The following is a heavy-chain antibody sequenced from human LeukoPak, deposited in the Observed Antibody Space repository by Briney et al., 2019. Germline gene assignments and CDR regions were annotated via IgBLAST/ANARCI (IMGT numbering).Heavy chain of an antibody. CDR3: ARDTTSSGWYWFDP. J-gene: IGHJ5*02. CDR2: ISYDGSNK. CDR1: GFTFSSYA. D-gene: IGHD6-19*01. V-gene: IGHV3-30*04. Sequence: PGRSLRLSCAASGFTFSSYAMHWVRQAPGKGLEWVAVISYDGSNKYYADSVKGRFTISRDNSKGTLYLQMNSLRAEDTAVYYCARDTTSSGWYWFDPWGQGTLVTVSS.